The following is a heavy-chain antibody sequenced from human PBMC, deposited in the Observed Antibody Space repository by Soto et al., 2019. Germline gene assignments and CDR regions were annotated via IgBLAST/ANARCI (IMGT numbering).Heavy chain of an antibody. D-gene: IGHD3-10*01. CDR2: IYGNDDK. CDR3: THSGVTYYYGPGNDYAMNH. Sequence: SGPTLVNPTQTLTLTCTFSVFSLSTSGVGVGWIRQPPGKALECLALIYGNDDKRYSPSLKNRLTITKDTSKNQVVITMTNMDPVDTATYYCTHSGVTYYYGPGNDYAMNHWGQGTLVTVSS. CDR1: VFSLSTSGVG. J-gene: IGHJ4*02. V-gene: IGHV2-5*01.